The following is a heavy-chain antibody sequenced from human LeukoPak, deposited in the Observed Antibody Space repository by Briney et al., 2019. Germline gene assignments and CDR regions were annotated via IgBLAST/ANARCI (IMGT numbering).Heavy chain of an antibody. CDR3: AKDGEGELLYFQH. D-gene: IGHD1-26*01. CDR1: GFTFDDYT. CDR2: ISWDGGST. V-gene: IGHV3-43*01. J-gene: IGHJ1*01. Sequence: GGSLRLSCAASGFTFDDYTMHWVRQAPGKGLEWVSLISWDGGSTYYADSVKGRFTISRDNSKNSLYLQMNSLRTEDTALYYCAKDGEGELLYFQHWGQGTLVTVSS.